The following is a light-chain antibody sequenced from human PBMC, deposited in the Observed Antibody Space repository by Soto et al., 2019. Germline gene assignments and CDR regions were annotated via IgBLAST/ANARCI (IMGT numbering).Light chain of an antibody. CDR3: AAWDDRMSGSVV. V-gene: IGLV1-47*01. Sequence: QSVLTQPPSTSGTPGQRVTITCSGSSSNIGTNYVYWYQQLPGTAPTLLIYKNNQRPSGVPDRFYGSKSGTSASLAISGLRSEDEGDDYCAAWDDRMSGSVVFGGGTQLTVL. CDR1: SSNIGTNY. CDR2: KNN. J-gene: IGLJ7*01.